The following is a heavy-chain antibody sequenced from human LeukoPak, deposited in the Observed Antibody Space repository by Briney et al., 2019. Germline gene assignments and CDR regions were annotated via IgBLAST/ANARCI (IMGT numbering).Heavy chain of an antibody. J-gene: IGHJ6*02. V-gene: IGHV1-18*01. D-gene: IGHD2-2*01. CDR2: ISAYNGNT. CDR1: GYTFSDYG. CDR3: ARDRVRDIVVVHFYYYYGMDV. Sequence: ASVKVSCKASGYTFSDYGVSWVRQAPGQGLEWMGRISAYNGNTNYAQKLQGRVTMTTDTSTSTAYMELRSLRSDDTAVYYCARDRVRDIVVVHFYYYYGMDVWGQGTTVTVSS.